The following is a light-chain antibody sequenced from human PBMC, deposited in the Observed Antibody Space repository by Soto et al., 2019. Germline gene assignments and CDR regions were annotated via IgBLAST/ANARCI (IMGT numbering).Light chain of an antibody. CDR3: QQSYRSPPT. Sequence: DIQMTQSPSSLSASVEDRVIITCRASQSISNHLNWYQQKLGKAPKLLIFAASSLQSGVPSRFSGSRSGPVFTLTISSLQPEDFATYYCQQSYRSPPTFGQGTKRDIK. V-gene: IGKV1-39*01. CDR1: QSISNH. CDR2: AAS. J-gene: IGKJ1*01.